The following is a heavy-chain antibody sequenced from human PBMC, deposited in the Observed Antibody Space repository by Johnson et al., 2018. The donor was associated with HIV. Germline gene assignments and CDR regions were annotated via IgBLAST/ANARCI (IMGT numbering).Heavy chain of an antibody. J-gene: IGHJ3*02. CDR2: IRYDGSNE. CDR3: AKGGSGNRDAFDI. CDR1: GFTFSSYG. Sequence: QVQLVESGGGVVRPGGSLRLSCAASGFTFSSYGMHWVRQAPGKGLEWVAFIRYDGSNEYYADSVKGRFTISRDNSKNTLYLQMNSLRAEETAVYYCAKGGSGNRDAFDIWGQGTMVTVSS. D-gene: IGHD1-26*01. V-gene: IGHV3-30*02.